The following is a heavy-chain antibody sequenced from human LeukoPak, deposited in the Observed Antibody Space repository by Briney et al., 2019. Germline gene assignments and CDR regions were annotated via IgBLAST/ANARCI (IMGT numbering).Heavy chain of an antibody. Sequence: PGGSLRLSCAASGFTFSSYAMSWVRQAPGKGLEWVSTISGSGGSTYYADSVKGRFTISRDNSKNTLYLQMNSLRAADTAVYYCAKEVGGYDSYYYGMDVWGQGTMVTVSS. V-gene: IGHV3-23*01. J-gene: IGHJ6*02. D-gene: IGHD5-12*01. CDR1: GFTFSSYA. CDR3: AKEVGGYDSYYYGMDV. CDR2: ISGSGGST.